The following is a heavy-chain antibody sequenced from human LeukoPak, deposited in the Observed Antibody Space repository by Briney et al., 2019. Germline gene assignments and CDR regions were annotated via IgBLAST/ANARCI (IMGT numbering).Heavy chain of an antibody. D-gene: IGHD4-11*01. CDR3: ARAASNYEGFDP. CDR1: GFTFSSYW. J-gene: IGHJ5*02. V-gene: IGHV3-74*01. Sequence: GGSLRLSCAASGFTFSSYWMHWVRQAPGKGLVWVSRINSDGSSTSYADSVKGRFTISRDNAKNTLYLQMNSLRAEDTAVYYCARAASNYEGFDPWGQGTLVTVSS. CDR2: INSDGSST.